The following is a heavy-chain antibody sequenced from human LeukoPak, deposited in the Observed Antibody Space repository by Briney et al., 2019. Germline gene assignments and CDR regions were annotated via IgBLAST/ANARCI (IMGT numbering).Heavy chain of an antibody. J-gene: IGHJ6*04. V-gene: IGHV3-53*01. CDR3: TRDGDYYDTSGPDL. Sequence: GGSLRLSCAASGFTVSGNYMSWVRQAPGKGLEWVSVIYSDDRTYYADSVKGRFTISRDNSKNTLYLQMNTLRAEDTAVYYCTRDGDYYDTSGPDLWGKGTTVTVSS. D-gene: IGHD3-22*01. CDR2: IYSDDRT. CDR1: GFTVSGNY.